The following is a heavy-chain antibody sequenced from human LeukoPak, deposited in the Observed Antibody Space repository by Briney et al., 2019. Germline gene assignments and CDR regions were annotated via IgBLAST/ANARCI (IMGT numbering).Heavy chain of an antibody. Sequence: GGSLRLSCAASGFTFSSYDMHWVRQATGKGLEWVSGISGSGGSTYYADSVKGRFTISRDNSKNTLYLQMNSLRAEDTAVYYCARELVGATRGFDYWGQGTLVTVSS. V-gene: IGHV3-23*01. J-gene: IGHJ4*02. D-gene: IGHD1-26*01. CDR1: GFTFSSYD. CDR2: ISGSGGST. CDR3: ARELVGATRGFDY.